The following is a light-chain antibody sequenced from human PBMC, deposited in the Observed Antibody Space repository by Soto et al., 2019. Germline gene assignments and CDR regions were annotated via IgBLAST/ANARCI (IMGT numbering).Light chain of an antibody. CDR3: SSYTSSTVV. CDR2: DVS. J-gene: IGLJ2*01. V-gene: IGLV2-14*01. CDR1: SSDVGGYDH. Sequence: QSVLTQPASVSGPPGQSITISCTGTSSDVGGYDHVSWYQQHPGKAPRLMIYDVSNRPSGVSNRFSGSKSANTASLTISGLQAEDEADYYCSSYTSSTVVFAAGTKLTVL.